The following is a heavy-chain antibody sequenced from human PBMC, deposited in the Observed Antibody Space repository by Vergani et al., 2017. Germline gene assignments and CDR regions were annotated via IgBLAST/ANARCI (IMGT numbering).Heavy chain of an antibody. CDR3: ANPEGVIPAAGGWFDP. J-gene: IGHJ5*02. D-gene: IGHD2-2*01. Sequence: VHLLESGGGQVEAGGSLRLSCAASGFTFSSYGMHWVRQAPGKGLEWVAVISYDGSNKYYADSVKGRFTISRDNSKNTLYLQMNSLRAEDTAVYYCANPEGVIPAAGGWFDPWGQGTLVTVSS. CDR2: ISYDGSNK. CDR1: GFTFSSYG. V-gene: IGHV3-30*18.